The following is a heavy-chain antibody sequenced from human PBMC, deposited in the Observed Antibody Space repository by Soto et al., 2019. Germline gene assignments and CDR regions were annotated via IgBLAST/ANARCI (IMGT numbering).Heavy chain of an antibody. CDR3: ARAYYDYVWGSYRYYYYGMDV. CDR1: GYTFTSYD. D-gene: IGHD3-16*02. V-gene: IGHV1-8*01. J-gene: IGHJ6*02. Sequence: ASVKVSCKASGYTFTSYDINWVRQATGQGLEWMGWMNPNSGNTGYALKFQGRVTMTRNTSISTAYMELSSLRSEDTAVYYCARAYYDYVWGSYRYYYYGMDVWGQGTTVTVS. CDR2: MNPNSGNT.